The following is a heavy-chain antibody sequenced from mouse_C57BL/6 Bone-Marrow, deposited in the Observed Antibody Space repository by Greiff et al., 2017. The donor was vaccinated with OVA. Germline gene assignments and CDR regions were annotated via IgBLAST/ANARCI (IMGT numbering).Heavy chain of an antibody. V-gene: IGHV1-50*01. CDR2: IDPSDSYT. CDR1: GYTFTSYW. D-gene: IGHD2-3*01. CDR3: ARGWLLPFAY. J-gene: IGHJ3*01. Sequence: VQLQQSGAELVKPGASVKLSCKASGYTFTSYWMQWVKQRPGQGLEWIGEIDPSDSYTNYNQKFKGKATLTVDTSSSTAYMQLSSLTSEDSAVYYCARGWLLPFAYWGQGTLVTVSA.